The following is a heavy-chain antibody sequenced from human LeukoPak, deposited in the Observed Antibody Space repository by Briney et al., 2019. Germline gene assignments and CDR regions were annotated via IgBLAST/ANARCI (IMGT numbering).Heavy chain of an antibody. CDR3: ARGVRGQQLVYYYYYYMDV. D-gene: IGHD6-13*01. CDR2: IYTSGTT. J-gene: IGHJ6*03. CDR1: GGSISSGSYY. Sequence: SETLSLTCTVSGGSISSGSYYFNWIRQPAGKGLEWIGRIYTSGTTNYNPSLKSRVSISVDTSKNQFSLKLSSVTAADTAVYYCARGVRGQQLVYYYYYYMDVWGKGTTVTVSS. V-gene: IGHV4-61*02.